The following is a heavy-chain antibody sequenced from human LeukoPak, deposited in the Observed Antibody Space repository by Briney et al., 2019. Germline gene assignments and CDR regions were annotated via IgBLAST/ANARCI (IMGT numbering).Heavy chain of an antibody. D-gene: IGHD3/OR15-3a*01. CDR2: IFPGDSDT. CDR1: GYRFTTYW. J-gene: IGHJ3*02. CDR3: ASRRGPYAFDI. V-gene: IGHV5-51*01. Sequence: GESLKISCKGSGYRFTTYWIGWVRQMPGKGLEWMGIIFPGDSDTIYNPSFQGQVTISADKSINTAYLQWSSLKASDTAMYYCASRRGPYAFDIWGQGTMVTVSS.